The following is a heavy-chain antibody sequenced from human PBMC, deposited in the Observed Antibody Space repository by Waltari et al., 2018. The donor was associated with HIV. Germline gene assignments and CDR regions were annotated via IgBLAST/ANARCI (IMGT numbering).Heavy chain of an antibody. CDR1: GFTFGDYA. CDR3: TGCSGGSCYLRGFDY. V-gene: IGHV3-49*03. CDR2: IRSKAYGGTT. J-gene: IGHJ4*02. Sequence: VQLVESGGGFVQPGRSLRLSCPVSGFTFGDYAMSWLRQAPGKGLEWVGFIRSKAYGGTTEYAASVKGRFTISRDDSKSIAYLQMNSLKTEDTAVYYCTGCSGGSCYLRGFDYWGQGTLVTVPS. D-gene: IGHD2-15*01.